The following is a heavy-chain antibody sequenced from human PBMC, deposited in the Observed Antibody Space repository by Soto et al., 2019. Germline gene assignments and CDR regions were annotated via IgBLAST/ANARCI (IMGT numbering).Heavy chain of an antibody. CDR1: GFTFSNAW. D-gene: IGHD2-15*01. J-gene: IGHJ4*02. CDR2: IKSKTDGGTT. Sequence: GESLKISCAASGFTFSNAWMNWVRQAPGKGLEWVGRIKSKTDGGTTDYAAPVKGRFTISRDDSKNTLYLQMNSLKTEDTAVYYCTTDIVVVVAATPPDSSGPLEGYWGQGTLVTVSS. V-gene: IGHV3-15*07. CDR3: TTDIVVVVAATPPDSSGPLEGY.